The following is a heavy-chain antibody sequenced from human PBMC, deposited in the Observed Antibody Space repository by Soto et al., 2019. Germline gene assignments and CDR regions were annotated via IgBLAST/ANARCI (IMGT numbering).Heavy chain of an antibody. CDR3: ARGGSINWYFDL. Sequence: EVQLVESGGGLVQPGGSLRLSCAASGFTFSSYWMHWVRQAPGKGLVWVSRINSDGSSTSYADSVKGRFTISRDHAKNTLYLQMNSLRAEDTAVYYCARGGSINWYFDLWGRGTLVTVSS. V-gene: IGHV3-74*01. CDR1: GFTFSSYW. D-gene: IGHD1-26*01. CDR2: INSDGSST. J-gene: IGHJ2*01.